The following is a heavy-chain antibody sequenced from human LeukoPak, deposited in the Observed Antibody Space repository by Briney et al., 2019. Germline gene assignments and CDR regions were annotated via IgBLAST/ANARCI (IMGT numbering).Heavy chain of an antibody. CDR2: ISYDGSNK. CDR1: GFTFSSYG. V-gene: IGHV3-30*18. D-gene: IGHD3-10*01. J-gene: IGHJ4*02. CDR3: AKPYYYGSRSYMDY. Sequence: GGSLRLSCAASGFTFSSYGMHWVRQAPGKGLEWVAVISYDGSNKYYADSVKGRFTISRDNSKNMLYLQMNSLRAEDTAVYYCAKPYYYGSRSYMDYWGQGTLVTVSS.